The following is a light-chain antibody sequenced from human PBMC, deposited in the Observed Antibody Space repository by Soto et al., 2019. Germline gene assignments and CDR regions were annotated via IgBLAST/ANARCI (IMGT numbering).Light chain of an antibody. V-gene: IGLV1-40*01. Sequence: QSVLTQPPSVSGAPGQRVTISCTGSSSNIGAGYDVNWYQQLPGTAPKLLIYGNTNRPSGVPDRFSGSKSGTSASLAITGLQAEDEADYYSHNYDNGAIFGGGTKVTVL. CDR1: SSNIGAGYD. J-gene: IGLJ2*01. CDR2: GNT. CDR3: HNYDNGAI.